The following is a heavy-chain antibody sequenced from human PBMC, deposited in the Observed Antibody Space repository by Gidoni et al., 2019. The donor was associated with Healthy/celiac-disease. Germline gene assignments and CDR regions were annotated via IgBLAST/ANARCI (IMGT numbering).Heavy chain of an antibody. CDR1: GGAFSSDT. Sequence: QVQLVQSGAEVKKPGSSVKVSCKAFGGAFSSDTISWVRQAPGQVLAWMGRIIPILGIANYAQKFQGRVTITADKSTSTAYMELSSLRSEDTAVYYCAISARNGDSLSFDYWGQGTLVTVSS. D-gene: IGHD1-1*01. CDR3: AISARNGDSLSFDY. V-gene: IGHV1-69*02. J-gene: IGHJ4*02. CDR2: IIPILGIA.